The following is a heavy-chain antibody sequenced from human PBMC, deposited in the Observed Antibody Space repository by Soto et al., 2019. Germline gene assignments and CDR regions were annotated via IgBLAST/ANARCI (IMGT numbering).Heavy chain of an antibody. CDR2: INPSGGST. CDR1: GYTFTTYY. J-gene: IGHJ6*02. D-gene: IGHD2-2*01. Sequence: QVQLVQSGAEVKKPGASVKVSCKASGYTFTTYYMHWVRQAPGQGLEWMGIINPSGGSTSYAQKFXGRGTVTRDSPXXXVXXELSSLRPEDTAVYYCARGPTYCISTTCYPYGMDVWGQGTTVTVSS. CDR3: ARGPTYCISTTCYPYGMDV. V-gene: IGHV1-46*01.